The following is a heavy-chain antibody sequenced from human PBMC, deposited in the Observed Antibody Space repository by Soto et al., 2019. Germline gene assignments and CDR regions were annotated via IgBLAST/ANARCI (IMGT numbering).Heavy chain of an antibody. J-gene: IGHJ4*02. CDR2: IYYSGST. CDR1: GGSISSSSYY. CDR3: ARRESYDILTGYYHFDY. Sequence: PETLSLTCSVSGGSISSSSYYWGCIRQTPGKGLEWIGNIYYSGSTYYNPSLKSRVTISVDTSKNQFSLKLSSVTAADTAVYYCARRESYDILTGYYHFDYWGQGTLVTVSS. D-gene: IGHD3-9*01. V-gene: IGHV4-39*01.